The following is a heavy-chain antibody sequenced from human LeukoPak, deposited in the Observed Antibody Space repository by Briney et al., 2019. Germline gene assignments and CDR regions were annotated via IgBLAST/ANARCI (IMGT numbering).Heavy chain of an antibody. CDR3: AREDYGDGDAFDI. CDR2: IKQDGSEK. Sequence: GGSLRLSCAASGFTVSSNYMSWVRQAPGKGLEWVANIKQDGSEKYYVDSVKGRFTISRDNAKNSLYLQMNSLRAEDTAVYYCAREDYGDGDAFDIWGQGTMVTVSS. D-gene: IGHD4-17*01. V-gene: IGHV3-7*03. CDR1: GFTVSSNY. J-gene: IGHJ3*02.